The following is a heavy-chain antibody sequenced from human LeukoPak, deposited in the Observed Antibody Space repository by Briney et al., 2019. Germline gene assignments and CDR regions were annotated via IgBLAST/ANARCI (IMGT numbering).Heavy chain of an antibody. CDR1: GGSISSSSYY. CDR3: ARGSGIVSMWDYFDY. CDR2: IYYSGST. V-gene: IGHV4-39*01. Sequence: PSETLSLTCTVSGGSISSSSYYWGWIRQPLGKGLEWIGSIYYSGSTYYNPSLKSRVTISVDTSKNQFSLKLSSVTAADTAVYYCARGSGIVSMWDYFDYWGQGTLVTVSS. J-gene: IGHJ4*02. D-gene: IGHD3-10*02.